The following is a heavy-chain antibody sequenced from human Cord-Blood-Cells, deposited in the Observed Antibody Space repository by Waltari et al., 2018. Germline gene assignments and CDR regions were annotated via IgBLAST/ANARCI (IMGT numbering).Heavy chain of an antibody. V-gene: IGHV4-34*01. CDR2: INHSGST. J-gene: IGHJ3*02. Sequence: QVQLQQWGAGLLKPSETLSTTCAVYGGSFSGYYWSWTRKPPGKGLEWIGEINHSGSTNDNPSLKSRVTISVDTSKNQFSLKLSSVTAADTAVYYCARETGVDFWSGYYAFDIWGQGTMVTVSS. D-gene: IGHD3-3*01. CDR1: GGSFSGYY. CDR3: ARETGVDFWSGYYAFDI.